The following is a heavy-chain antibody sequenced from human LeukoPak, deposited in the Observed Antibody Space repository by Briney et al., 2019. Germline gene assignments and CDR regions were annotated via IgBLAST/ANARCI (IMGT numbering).Heavy chain of an antibody. Sequence: PGGSLRLSCSASGSTFSTNAIPWARQAPGKGLDWFSSISSSSSYIYYADSVKGRFTISRDNAKNSLYLQMNSLRAEDTAVYYCASSLGDSSYYFDYWGQGTLVTVSS. V-gene: IGHV3-21*01. CDR2: ISSSSSYI. D-gene: IGHD6-13*01. J-gene: IGHJ4*02. CDR1: GSTFSTNA. CDR3: ASSLGDSSYYFDY.